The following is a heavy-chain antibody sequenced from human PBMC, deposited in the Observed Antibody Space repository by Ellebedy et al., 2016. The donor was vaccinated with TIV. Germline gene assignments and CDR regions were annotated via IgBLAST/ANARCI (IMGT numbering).Heavy chain of an antibody. CDR1: GGSFSGYY. V-gene: IGHV4-34*01. CDR2: INHSGST. D-gene: IGHD4-17*01. Sequence: SETLSLTCAVYGGSFSGYYWSWIRQPPGKGLEWIGEINHSGSTNYNPSLKSRVTVSVDTSKNQFSLKLSSVTAADTAVYYCARRRPYGDYRSFDYWGQGTLVTVSS. J-gene: IGHJ4*02. CDR3: ARRRPYGDYRSFDY.